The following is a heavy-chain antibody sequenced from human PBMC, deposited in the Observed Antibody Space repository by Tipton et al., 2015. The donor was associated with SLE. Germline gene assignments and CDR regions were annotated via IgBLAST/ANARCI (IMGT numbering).Heavy chain of an antibody. V-gene: IGHV3-23*01. J-gene: IGHJ4*02. D-gene: IGHD3-10*01. CDR2: FSDGGSST. CDR3: ANNRGVATVPGDY. Sequence: SLRLSCAASGFTFSNYGMSWVRQAPGKGLEWVSDFSDGGSSTYYADSVKGRFTISRDNSKNMLYLQMNSLRVEDTALYYCANNRGVATVPGDYWGQGTLVTVSS. CDR1: GFTFSNYG.